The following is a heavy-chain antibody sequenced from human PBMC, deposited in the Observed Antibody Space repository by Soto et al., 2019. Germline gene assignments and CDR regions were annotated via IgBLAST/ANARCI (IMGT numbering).Heavy chain of an antibody. V-gene: IGHV1-3*01. Sequence: QVQLVQSGAEVKKPGASVKVSCKASGYTFTSYAMHWVRQAPGQRLEWMGWINASNGNTKYSQKFQGRVTITRDTSASTAYMELSSLRSEDTAVYYCVRAAMVTDDYWGQGTLVTVSS. CDR1: GYTFTSYA. D-gene: IGHD5-18*01. J-gene: IGHJ4*02. CDR2: INASNGNT. CDR3: VRAAMVTDDY.